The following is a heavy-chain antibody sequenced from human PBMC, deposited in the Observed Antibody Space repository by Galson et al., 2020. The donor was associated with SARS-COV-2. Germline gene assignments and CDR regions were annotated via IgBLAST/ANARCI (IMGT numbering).Heavy chain of an antibody. D-gene: IGHD4-17*01. Sequence: ETSETLSLTCSVSDVSMTSYYWSWIRQPPGKGLECIGYISYSGRTNYNPSLRSRVTILVDLSKNQFSLKLSSVTAADTAVYYCARDPAPLYGDNYYYGMDVWGRGTTVTVSS. CDR3: ARDPAPLYGDNYYYGMDV. V-gene: IGHV4-59*01. J-gene: IGHJ6*02. CDR1: DVSMTSYY. CDR2: ISYSGRT.